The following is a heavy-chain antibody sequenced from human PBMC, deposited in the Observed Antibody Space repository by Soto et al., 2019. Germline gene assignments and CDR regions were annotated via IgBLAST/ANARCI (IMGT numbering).Heavy chain of an antibody. CDR3: ARELYCSGGSCYKKYFQH. V-gene: IGHV3-21*01. J-gene: IGHJ1*01. CDR1: GFTFSSYS. D-gene: IGHD2-15*01. Sequence: EVQLVESGGGLVKPGGSLRLSCAASGFTFSSYSMNWVRQAPGKGLEWVSSISSSSSYIYYADSVKGRFTISRDKAKNSLYLQMNSLRAEDTAVYYCARELYCSGGSCYKKYFQHWGQGTLVTVSS. CDR2: ISSSSSYI.